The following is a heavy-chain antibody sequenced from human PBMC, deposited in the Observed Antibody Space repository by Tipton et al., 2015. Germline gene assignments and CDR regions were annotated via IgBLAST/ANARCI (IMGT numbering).Heavy chain of an antibody. D-gene: IGHD6-13*01. CDR1: GFTFSSYA. Sequence: GSLRLSCAASGFTFSSYAMSWVRQAPGKGLEWVSALSGSGGSTYYADSVKGRFTISRDNSESTLYLQVKSLRAEDTAVYYCAKGLLGGSRAGWYFDLWWRGTPISVSS. CDR3: AKGLLGGSRAGWYFDL. CDR2: LSGSGGST. V-gene: IGHV3-23*01. J-gene: IGHJ2*01.